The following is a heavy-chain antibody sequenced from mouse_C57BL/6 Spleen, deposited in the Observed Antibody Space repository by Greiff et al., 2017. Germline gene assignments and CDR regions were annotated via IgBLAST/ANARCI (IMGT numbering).Heavy chain of an antibody. D-gene: IGHD1-1*01. J-gene: IGHJ2*01. CDR3: ARGYYGSSYGFDY. V-gene: IGHV1-42*01. CDR2: INPSTGGT. CDR1: GYSFTGYY. Sequence: VQLQQSGPELVKPGASVKISCKASGYSFTGYYMNWVKQSPEKSLEWIGEINPSTGGTTYNQKFKAKATLTVDKPSSTAYMQLKSLTSEYSAVYYCARGYYGSSYGFDYWGQGTTLTVSS.